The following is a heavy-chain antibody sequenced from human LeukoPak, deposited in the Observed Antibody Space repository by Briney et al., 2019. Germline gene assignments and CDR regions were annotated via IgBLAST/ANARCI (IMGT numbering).Heavy chain of an antibody. J-gene: IGHJ6*03. D-gene: IGHD3-10*01. Sequence: ASVKVSCKASGYTFTSYDINWVRQATGQGLEWMGWMNPNSGNTGYAQKFQGRVTMTRNTSISTAYMELSSLRSEDTAVYYCARVGLLWFGDHYYYYMDVWGKGTTATISS. CDR1: GYTFTSYD. CDR3: ARVGLLWFGDHYYYYMDV. V-gene: IGHV1-8*01. CDR2: MNPNSGNT.